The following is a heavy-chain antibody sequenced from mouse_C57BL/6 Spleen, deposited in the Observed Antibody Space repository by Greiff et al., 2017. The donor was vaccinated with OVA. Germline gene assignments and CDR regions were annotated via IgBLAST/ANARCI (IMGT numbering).Heavy chain of an antibody. CDR3: ARILPYITTVVASGYCDV. D-gene: IGHD1-1*01. V-gene: IGHV1-54*01. J-gene: IGHJ1*03. CDR1: GYAFTNYL. Sequence: VQLQQSGAELVRPGTSVKVSCKASGYAFTNYLIEWVKQRPGQGLEWIGVLNPGSGGTNYNEKFKGKATLTADKSSSTAYMQLSSLTSEDSAVYFCARILPYITTVVASGYCDVWGTGTTVTVSS. CDR2: LNPGSGGT.